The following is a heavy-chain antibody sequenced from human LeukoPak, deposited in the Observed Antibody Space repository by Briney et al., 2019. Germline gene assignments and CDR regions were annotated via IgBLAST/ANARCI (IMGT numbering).Heavy chain of an antibody. D-gene: IGHD4-11*01. CDR2: IYNSGIT. CDR3: ARSVPSLDYLFDS. V-gene: IGHV4-59*08. J-gene: IGHJ5*01. Sequence: SETLSLTCSVSGGSIRGHYWSWIRQPPGKGLEWIGYIYNSGITNYNPSLKSRVTVSVDTSKNQFSLRLTSVTAADTAVYYCARSVPSLDYLFDSWGHGTLVTVSS. CDR1: GGSIRGHY.